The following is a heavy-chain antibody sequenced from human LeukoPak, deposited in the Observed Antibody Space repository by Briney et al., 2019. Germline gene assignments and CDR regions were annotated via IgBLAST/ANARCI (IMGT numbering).Heavy chain of an antibody. CDR3: ARDFKWRGGAFDI. J-gene: IGHJ3*02. CDR2: IYYSGST. V-gene: IGHV4-59*01. CDR1: GGSISSYY. D-gene: IGHD3-16*01. Sequence: PSETLSLTCTVSGGSISSYYWSWIRQPPGKGLEWIGYIYYSGSTNYDPSLKSRVTISVDTSKNQFSLKLSSVTAADTAVYYCARDFKWRGGAFDIWGQGTMVTVSS.